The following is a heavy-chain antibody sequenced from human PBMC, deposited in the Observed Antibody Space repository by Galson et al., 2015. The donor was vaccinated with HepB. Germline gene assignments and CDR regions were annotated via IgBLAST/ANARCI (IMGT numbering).Heavy chain of an antibody. CDR2: IIPIFGTA. Sequence: SVKVSCKASGGTFSSYAISWVRQAPGQGLEWMGGIIPIFGTANYAQKFQGRVTITADESTSTAYMELSSLRSEDTAVYYCAVQGDTAMVTGTGTGTALDYWGQGTLVTVSS. D-gene: IGHD5-18*01. J-gene: IGHJ4*02. CDR3: AVQGDTAMVTGTGTGTALDY. V-gene: IGHV1-69*13. CDR1: GGTFSSYA.